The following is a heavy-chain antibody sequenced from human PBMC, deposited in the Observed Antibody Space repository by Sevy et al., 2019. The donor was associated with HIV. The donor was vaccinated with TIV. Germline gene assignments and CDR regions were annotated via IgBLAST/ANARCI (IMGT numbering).Heavy chain of an antibody. CDR1: GLTLSYAW. CDR3: TARNFDF. J-gene: IGHJ4*02. V-gene: IGHV3-15*07. CDR2: IKSESDGGKK. Sequence: GGSLRLSCAASGLTLSYAWMNWVRQAPGKGLEWAGHIKSESDGGKKASATPVKGRFIISRDDSKNTLYLQMNSLKTGDTALYYCTARNFDFWGRGTLVTVSS.